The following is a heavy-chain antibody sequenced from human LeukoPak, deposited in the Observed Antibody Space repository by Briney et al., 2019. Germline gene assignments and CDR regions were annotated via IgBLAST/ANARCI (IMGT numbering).Heavy chain of an antibody. J-gene: IGHJ4*02. CDR2: ILGSGSTS. D-gene: IGHD5-24*01. V-gene: IGHV3-23*01. CDR3: ARDGSRDGYAGFDY. Sequence: GGSLRLSCAASGFTFSGYTMSWVRQAPGKGLEWVSSILGSGSTSYYADSVKGRFTISRDNSKNTLYLQMNSLRAEDTAVYYCARDGSRDGYAGFDYWGQGTLVTVSS. CDR1: GFTFSGYT.